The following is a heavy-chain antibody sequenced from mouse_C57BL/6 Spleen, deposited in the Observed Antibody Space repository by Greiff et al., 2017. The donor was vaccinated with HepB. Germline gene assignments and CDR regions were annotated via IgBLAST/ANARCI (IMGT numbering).Heavy chain of an antibody. CDR1: GFTFSDAW. V-gene: IGHV6-6*01. D-gene: IGHD1-2*01. Sequence: EVKLEESGGGLVQPGGSMKLSCAASGFTFSDAWMDWVRQSPEKGLEWVAEIRNKANNHATYYAESVKGRFTISRDDSKSSVYLQMNSLRAEDTGIYYWTRRHYDGNAMDYWGQGTSVTVSS. CDR3: TRRHYDGNAMDY. J-gene: IGHJ4*01. CDR2: IRNKANNHAT.